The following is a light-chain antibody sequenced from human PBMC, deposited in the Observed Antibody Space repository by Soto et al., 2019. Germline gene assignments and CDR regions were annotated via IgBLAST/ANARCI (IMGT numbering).Light chain of an antibody. CDR1: QSVSSN. V-gene: IGKV3-15*01. CDR2: NAS. J-gene: IGKJ2*01. CDR3: QQYNNWPYT. Sequence: EIVMTQSPATLSVSPGERATLSCRASQSVSSNLAWYQQKPGQAPRLLIYNASTRATGIPARFSGSGSGTEFTLTISSRQSEDFAIYYCQQYNNWPYTFGQGTTLEIK.